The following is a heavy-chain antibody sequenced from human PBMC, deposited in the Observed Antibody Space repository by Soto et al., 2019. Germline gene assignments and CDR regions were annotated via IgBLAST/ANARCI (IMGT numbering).Heavy chain of an antibody. CDR3: SSAGVVVVAATYGA. CDR1: GFTFGDYA. V-gene: IGHV3-49*03. J-gene: IGHJ5*02. CDR2: IRSKGYGGTT. D-gene: IGHD2-15*01. Sequence: GGSLRLSCTASGFTFGDYAMSWFRQAPGKGLEWVGFIRSKGYGGTTEYAASVKGRFSISRDDSKSIAYLQMNSLKTEDTAVYYCSSAGVVVVAATYGAWGQGTLVTVSS.